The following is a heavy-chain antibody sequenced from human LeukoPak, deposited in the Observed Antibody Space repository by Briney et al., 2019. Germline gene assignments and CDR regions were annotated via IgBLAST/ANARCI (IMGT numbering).Heavy chain of an antibody. CDR2: IYYSGRT. CDR1: GGSISSYY. D-gene: IGHD6-13*01. Sequence: SETLSLTCTVSGGSISSYYWSWIRQPPGKGLEWIGYIYYSGRTNYNPSLKSRVTISVDTSKNQFSLKLSSVTAADTAVYYCARGQYSSSWEHLRDYGMDVWGQGTTVTVSS. CDR3: ARGQYSSSWEHLRDYGMDV. V-gene: IGHV4-59*01. J-gene: IGHJ6*02.